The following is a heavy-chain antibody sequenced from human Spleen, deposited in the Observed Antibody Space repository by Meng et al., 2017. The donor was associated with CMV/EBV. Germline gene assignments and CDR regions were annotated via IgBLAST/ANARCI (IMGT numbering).Heavy chain of an antibody. Sequence: SETLSLTCAVYGGSFSEYYWSWIRQPPGKGLEWIGEINHSGGGTNYNPSLKSRVTISLDMSKNHFSLRLSYLTAADTAVYYCATVRSGSYGPSWFDPWGQGILVTVSS. D-gene: IGHD1-26*01. CDR2: INHSGGGT. CDR1: GGSFSEYY. V-gene: IGHV4-34*01. J-gene: IGHJ5*02. CDR3: ATVRSGSYGPSWFDP.